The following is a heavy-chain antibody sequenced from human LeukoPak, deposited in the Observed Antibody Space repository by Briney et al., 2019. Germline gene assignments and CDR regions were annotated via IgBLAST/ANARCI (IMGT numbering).Heavy chain of an antibody. CDR3: AGYPTDYYDSSEDWFDP. J-gene: IGHJ5*02. Sequence: SETLSLTCAVYGGSFSGYYWSWIRQPPGKGLEWIGEINHSGSTNYNPSLKSRVTISVDTSKNQFSLKLSSVTAADTAVYYCAGYPTDYYDSSEDWFDPWGQGTLVTVSS. CDR2: INHSGST. D-gene: IGHD3-22*01. V-gene: IGHV4-34*01. CDR1: GGSFSGYY.